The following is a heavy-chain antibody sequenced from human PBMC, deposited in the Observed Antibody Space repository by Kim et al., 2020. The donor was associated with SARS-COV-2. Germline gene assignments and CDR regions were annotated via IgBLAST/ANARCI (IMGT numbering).Heavy chain of an antibody. V-gene: IGHV5-51*01. Sequence: DTRYSPSFQGQVTISADKSISTAYLQWSSLKASDTAMYYCARRSRITWDYWGQGTLVTVSS. CDR3: ARRSRITWDY. CDR2: DT. J-gene: IGHJ4*02.